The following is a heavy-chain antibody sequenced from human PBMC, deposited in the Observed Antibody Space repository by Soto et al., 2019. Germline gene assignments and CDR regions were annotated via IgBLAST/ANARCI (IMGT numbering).Heavy chain of an antibody. CDR3: ARGLISGSHYSGGWYYFDS. J-gene: IGHJ4*02. CDR2: INHSGSA. V-gene: IGHV4-34*01. Sequence: SETLSLTCDVYGGSFSGYIWTWIRQTPGKGLQWIGQINHSGSANYNPSLKSRVTISVHTSKSQFSLELSSVTAADTAVYCCARGLISGSHYSGGWYYFDSWGQGTQVT. D-gene: IGHD1-26*01. CDR1: GGSFSGYI.